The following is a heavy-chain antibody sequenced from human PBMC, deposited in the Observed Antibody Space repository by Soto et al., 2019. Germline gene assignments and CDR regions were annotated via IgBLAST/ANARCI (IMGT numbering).Heavy chain of an antibody. CDR1: GYRFTTFSSYA. CDR3: ARGVSERAMARIYYYYYGMDV. V-gene: IGHV1-69*01. Sequence: KISCKSSGYRFTTFSSYAISWVRQAPGQGLEWMGGIIPIFGTANYAQKFQGRVTITADESTSTAYMELSSLRSEDTAVYYCARGVSERAMARIYYYYYGMDVWGQGTTVTVSS. J-gene: IGHJ6*02. D-gene: IGHD5-18*01. CDR2: IIPIFGTA.